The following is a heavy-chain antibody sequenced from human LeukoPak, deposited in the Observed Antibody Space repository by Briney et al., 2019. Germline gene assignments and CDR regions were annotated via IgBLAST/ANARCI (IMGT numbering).Heavy chain of an antibody. Sequence: ASVKVSCKASGYTFTGYYMHWVRQAPGQGLEWMGWINPNSGGTNYAQKFQGWVTMTRDTSISTAYMELSGLRSDDTAVYYCARGEGPQWLGSYYYYGMDVWGQGTTVTVSS. V-gene: IGHV1-2*04. D-gene: IGHD6-19*01. J-gene: IGHJ6*02. CDR1: GYTFTGYY. CDR3: ARGEGPQWLGSYYYYGMDV. CDR2: INPNSGGT.